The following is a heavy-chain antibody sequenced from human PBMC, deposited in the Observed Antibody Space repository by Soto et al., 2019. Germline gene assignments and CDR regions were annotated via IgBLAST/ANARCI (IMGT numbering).Heavy chain of an antibody. D-gene: IGHD2-21*01. CDR3: ARGCTGSTMQVLIVSGHHYLFAS. CDR1: GGSCSGNY. Sequence: SETLSLTCAVYGGSCSGNYWTWIRQSPGKGLEWIGQISHSGETKYNSSLRSRVTISIDTAKSQFSLRLTSVTAADSALYYCARGCTGSTMQVLIVSGHHYLFASWGQVTLVTVAS. CDR2: ISHSGET. V-gene: IGHV4-34*01. J-gene: IGHJ4*02.